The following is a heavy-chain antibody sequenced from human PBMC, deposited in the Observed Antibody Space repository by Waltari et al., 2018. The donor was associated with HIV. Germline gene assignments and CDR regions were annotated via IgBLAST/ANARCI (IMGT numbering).Heavy chain of an antibody. J-gene: IGHJ4*02. CDR2: ISSSSLSI. V-gene: IGHV3-21*01. CDR1: GFTVRSYT. Sequence: EVQLVESGGGLVKPGGSLSLSCAASGFTVRSYTMNWVRQDPGKGLEWVSSISSSSLSIYYADSVKGRFTISRDNINNSLYLQMDSLRADDTAVYYCASGGRSSTWAYWGQGILVAVSS. D-gene: IGHD6-13*01. CDR3: ASGGRSSTWAY.